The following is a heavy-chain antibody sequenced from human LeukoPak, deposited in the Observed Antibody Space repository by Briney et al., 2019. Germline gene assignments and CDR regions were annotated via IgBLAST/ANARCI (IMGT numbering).Heavy chain of an antibody. J-gene: IGHJ4*02. CDR1: GGSISSGGYY. V-gene: IGHV4-31*03. CDR3: ARVSIAVALPDY. CDR2: IYYSGST. Sequence: PSETLSLTCTVSGGSISSGGYYWSWIRQHPGKGLEWIGYIYYSGSTYYNPSLKSRVTISVDASKNQFSLKLSSVTAADTAVYYCARVSIAVALPDYWGQGTPVTVSS. D-gene: IGHD6-19*01.